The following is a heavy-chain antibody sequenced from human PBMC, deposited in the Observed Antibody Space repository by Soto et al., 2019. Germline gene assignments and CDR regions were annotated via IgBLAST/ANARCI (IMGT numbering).Heavy chain of an antibody. D-gene: IGHD2-15*01. J-gene: IGHJ5*02. CDR1: GGSISSYY. CDR3: ASSPGEGYCSGGSCYPLYNWFDP. CDR2: IYYSGST. V-gene: IGHV4-59*01. Sequence: PSETLSLTCTVSGGSISSYYWSWIRQPPGKGLEWIGYIYYSGSTNYNPSLKSRVTISVDTSKNQFSLKLSSVTAADTAVYYCASSPGEGYCSGGSCYPLYNWFDPWGQGTMVTVSS.